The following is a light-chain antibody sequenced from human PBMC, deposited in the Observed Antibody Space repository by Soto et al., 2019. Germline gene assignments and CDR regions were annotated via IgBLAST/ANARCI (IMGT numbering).Light chain of an antibody. CDR3: AAWDASVSGPA. J-gene: IGLJ2*01. Sequence: QSVLTQPPSASGTPGQRVTISCSGSNSNIGSKYVYWYQQAPGTAPKLLMYRNNQRPSGVPDRFSGSKSGTSASLAISGLRSEDEADYYCAAWDASVSGPAFGGGTKLTVL. CDR2: RNN. V-gene: IGLV1-47*01. CDR1: NSNIGSKY.